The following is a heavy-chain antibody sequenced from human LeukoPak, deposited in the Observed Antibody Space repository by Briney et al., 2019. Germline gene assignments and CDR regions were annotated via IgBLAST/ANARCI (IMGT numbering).Heavy chain of an antibody. CDR3: ARGRYSSSWYLNFYYYYYMDV. CDR2: IGSSGSTI. Sequence: GGSLRLSCAASGFTFSDYYMSWIRQAPGKGLEWVSYIGSSGSTIYYADSVKGRFTISRDNAKNSLYLQMNSLRAEDTAVYYCARGRYSSSWYLNFYYYYYMDVWGKGTTVTISS. CDR1: GFTFSDYY. V-gene: IGHV3-11*01. J-gene: IGHJ6*03. D-gene: IGHD6-13*01.